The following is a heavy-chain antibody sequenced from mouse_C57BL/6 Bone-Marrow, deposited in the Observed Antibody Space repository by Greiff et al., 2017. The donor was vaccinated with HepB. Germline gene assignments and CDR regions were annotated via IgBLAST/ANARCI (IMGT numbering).Heavy chain of an antibody. V-gene: IGHV1-80*01. J-gene: IGHJ1*03. D-gene: IGHD2-1*01. CDR1: GYAFSSYW. CDR2: IYPGDGDT. CDR3: ARDGNYFYWYFDV. Sequence: VQLQQSGAELVKPGASVKISCKASGYAFSSYWMNWVKQRPGKGLEWIGQIYPGDGDTNYNGKFKGKATLTADKSSSTAYMQLSSLTSEDSAVYFCARDGNYFYWYFDVWGTGTTVTVSS.